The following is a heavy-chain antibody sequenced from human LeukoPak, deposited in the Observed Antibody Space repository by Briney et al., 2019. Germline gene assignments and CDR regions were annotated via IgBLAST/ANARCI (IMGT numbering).Heavy chain of an antibody. CDR1: GFTFDDYA. CDR2: ISWNSGSI. J-gene: IGHJ4*02. Sequence: GGSLRLSCAASGFTFDDYAMHWVRQAPGKGLEWVSGISWNSGSIGYADSVEGRFTISRDNAKNSLYLQMNSLRAEDTALYYCAKAYYYDSSGYGPLDYWGQGTLVTVSS. D-gene: IGHD3-22*01. V-gene: IGHV3-9*01. CDR3: AKAYYYDSSGYGPLDY.